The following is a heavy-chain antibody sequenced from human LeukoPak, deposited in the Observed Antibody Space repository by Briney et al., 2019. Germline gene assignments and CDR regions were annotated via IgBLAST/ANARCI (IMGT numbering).Heavy chain of an antibody. Sequence: GASAKVSCKASGYTFTSYDINWVRQATGQGLEWMGWMNPNSGNTGYAQKFQGRVTMTRNTSISTAYMELSSLRSEDTAVYYCAGRVYGDYSEDYWGQGTLVTVSS. CDR2: MNPNSGNT. CDR3: AGRVYGDYSEDY. V-gene: IGHV1-8*01. CDR1: GYTFTSYD. J-gene: IGHJ4*02. D-gene: IGHD4-17*01.